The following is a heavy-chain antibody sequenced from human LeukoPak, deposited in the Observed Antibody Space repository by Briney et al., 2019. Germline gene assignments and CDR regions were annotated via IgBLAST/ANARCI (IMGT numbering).Heavy chain of an antibody. CDR1: GFTFSSYH. D-gene: IGHD3-10*02. CDR2: IKQDGSEK. CDR3: AELGITMIGGV. V-gene: IGHV3-7*01. J-gene: IGHJ6*04. Sequence: GGSLRLSCTASGFTFSSYHMNWVRQAPGKGLEWVANIKQDGSEKYYVDSVKGRFTISRDNAKNSLYLQMNSLRAEDTAVYYCAELGITMIGGVWGKGTTVTISS.